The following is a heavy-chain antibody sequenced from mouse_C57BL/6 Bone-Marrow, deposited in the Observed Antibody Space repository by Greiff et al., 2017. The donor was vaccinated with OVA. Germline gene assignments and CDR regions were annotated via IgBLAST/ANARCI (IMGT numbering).Heavy chain of an antibody. Sequence: QVQLQQSGAELVKPGASVKMSCKASGSTFTTYPIEWMKQNHGKSLEWIGNFHPYNDDTKYTEKFKGKAPLPVEKSTSTLDLELRRLTSDDTAVYDCARGPLYYGSILWGQGTTLTVSS. D-gene: IGHD1-1*01. V-gene: IGHV1-47*01. CDR3: ARGPLYYGSIL. CDR2: FHPYNDDT. CDR1: GSTFTTYP. J-gene: IGHJ2*01.